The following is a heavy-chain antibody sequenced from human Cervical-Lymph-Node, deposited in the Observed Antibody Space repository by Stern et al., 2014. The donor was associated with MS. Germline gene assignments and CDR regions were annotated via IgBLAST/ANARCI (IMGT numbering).Heavy chain of an antibody. D-gene: IGHD1-14*01. CDR1: GYKFSIYC. V-gene: IGHV5-51*01. CDR2: IYPGDSKT. CDR3: ARQTTAWASDV. J-gene: IGHJ4*02. Sequence: EVQLVQSGAELIRPGESLEISCKGSGYKFSIYCIAWVRQLPGKGLEWMGIIYPGDSKTRYSPSFQGQVTMSADKSTSTAYLQWSSLNASDTAMYFCARQTTAWASDVWGQGTLVTVSS.